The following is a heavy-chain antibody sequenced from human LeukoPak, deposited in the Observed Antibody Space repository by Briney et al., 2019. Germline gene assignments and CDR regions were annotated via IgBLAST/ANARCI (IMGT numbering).Heavy chain of an antibody. D-gene: IGHD2-21*02. CDR2: INSDGSST. V-gene: IGHV3-74*01. CDR3: ARAKVTATNYGMDV. Sequence: GGSLRLSCAASGFTFSSYWMHWVRQAPGKGLVWVSRINSDGSSTSYADSVKGRFTISRDNPKNTLYLQMNSLRAEDTAVYYCARAKVTATNYGMDVWGQGTTVTVSS. J-gene: IGHJ6*02. CDR1: GFTFSSYW.